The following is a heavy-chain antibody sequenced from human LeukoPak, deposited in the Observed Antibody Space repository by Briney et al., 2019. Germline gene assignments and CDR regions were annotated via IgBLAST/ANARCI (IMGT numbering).Heavy chain of an antibody. D-gene: IGHD1-14*01. CDR1: GYTFTAYY. CDR2: INLNSGDR. V-gene: IGHV1-2*02. J-gene: IGHJ4*02. Sequence: GASVKVSCKASGYTFTAYYIHWVREAPGQGLEWMGWINLNSGDRNFAQKFQGRVTMTRDTSISTVYMELSRQRSDDTAVYYCARYRHLDYYFDYWGQGTLVTVSS. CDR3: ARYRHLDYYFDY.